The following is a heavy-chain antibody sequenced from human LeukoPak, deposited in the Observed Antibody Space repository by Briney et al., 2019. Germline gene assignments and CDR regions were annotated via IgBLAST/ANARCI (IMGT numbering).Heavy chain of an antibody. Sequence: SETLSLTYAVYGGSFSGYYWSWIRQPPGKGLEWIGEINHSGSTNYNPSLKSRVTISVDTSKNQFSLKLSSVTAADTAVYYCASKDYYDSSGYYRDYWGQGTLVTVSS. CDR3: ASKDYYDSSGYYRDY. J-gene: IGHJ4*02. D-gene: IGHD3-22*01. CDR1: GGSFSGYY. V-gene: IGHV4-34*01. CDR2: INHSGST.